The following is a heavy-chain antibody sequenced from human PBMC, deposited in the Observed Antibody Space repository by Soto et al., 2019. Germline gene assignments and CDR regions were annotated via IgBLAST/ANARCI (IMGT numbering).Heavy chain of an antibody. CDR3: ARGGEVLRADAHVAFDI. CDR1: GGTFSSYT. J-gene: IGHJ3*02. V-gene: IGHV1-69*02. D-gene: IGHD2-2*01. CDR2: IIPILGIA. Sequence: GASVKVSCKASGGTFSSYTISWVRQAPGQGLEWMGRIIPILGIANYAQKFQGRVTITADKSTSTAYMELSSLRSEDTAVYYCARGGEVLRADAHVAFDIWGQGTMVTVSS.